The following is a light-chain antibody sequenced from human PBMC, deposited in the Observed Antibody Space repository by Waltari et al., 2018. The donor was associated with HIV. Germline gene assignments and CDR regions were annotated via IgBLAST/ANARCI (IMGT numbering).Light chain of an antibody. CDR3: ESYTSTSVWV. V-gene: IGLV2-14*03. CDR1: SNDVGGYNY. CDR2: DVS. J-gene: IGLJ3*02. Sequence: QSALTQPASVSGSPGQSITISCTGSSNDVGGYNYVSWYQQHPGKAPRLMIYDVSTRPSGFSDRFSGSKSCDTASLTISGLQPEDEADYYCESYTSTSVWVFGGGTRLTVL.